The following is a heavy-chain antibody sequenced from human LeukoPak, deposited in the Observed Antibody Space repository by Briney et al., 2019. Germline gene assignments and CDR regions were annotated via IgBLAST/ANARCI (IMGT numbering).Heavy chain of an antibody. Sequence: PGGSLRLSXAASGFTFSSYSMNWVRQAPGKGLEWVSSISSSSSYTDYADSVKGRFTISRDNAKNSLYLQMNSLRAEDTAVYYCARVIQTFYYDSSGYYSSASNDFWGQRTLVTVSS. V-gene: IGHV3-21*01. CDR3: ARVIQTFYYDSSGYYSSASNDF. D-gene: IGHD3-22*01. CDR1: GFTFSSYS. J-gene: IGHJ4*02. CDR2: ISSSSSYT.